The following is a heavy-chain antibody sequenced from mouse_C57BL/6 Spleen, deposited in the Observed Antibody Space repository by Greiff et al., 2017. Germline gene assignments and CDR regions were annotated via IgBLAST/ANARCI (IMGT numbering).Heavy chain of an antibody. V-gene: IGHV1-77*01. Sequence: QVQLQQSGAELVKPGASVKISCKASGYTFTDYYINWVKQRPGQGLEWIGKIAPGSGSTYYNEKFKGKATLTADKSSSTAYMQLSSLTSEDSAVYFCARSGATGTAWFAYWGQGTLVTVSA. J-gene: IGHJ3*01. CDR3: ARSGATGTAWFAY. CDR1: GYTFTDYY. CDR2: IAPGSGST. D-gene: IGHD4-1*02.